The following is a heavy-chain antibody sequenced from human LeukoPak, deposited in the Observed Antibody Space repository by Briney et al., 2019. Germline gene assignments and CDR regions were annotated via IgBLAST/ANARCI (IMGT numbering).Heavy chain of an antibody. J-gene: IGHJ4*02. V-gene: IGHV3-23*01. Sequence: GESLRLSCAASGFTFSSYAMSWVRQAPGKGLEWVSAISGSGGSTYYADSVKGRFTISRDNSKNTLYLQMNSLRAEDTAVYYCAKDRPSYYYGSGDSYWGQGTLVTVSS. D-gene: IGHD3-10*01. CDR3: AKDRPSYYYGSGDSY. CDR1: GFTFSSYA. CDR2: ISGSGGST.